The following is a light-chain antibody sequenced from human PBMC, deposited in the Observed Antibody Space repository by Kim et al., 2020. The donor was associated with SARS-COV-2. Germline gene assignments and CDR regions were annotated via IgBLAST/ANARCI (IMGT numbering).Light chain of an antibody. CDR2: WAS. V-gene: IGKV4-1*01. CDR3: QQYYSAPPA. J-gene: IGKJ1*01. CDR1: ETVLYSSNNKDY. Sequence: DIVMTQSPDSLAVSLGERATMYCKSSETVLYSSNNKDYVAWYQKKPGPPPKLLIHWASTRESGVPDRFIGSGSGTDFTLTISSLQAEDVAVYYCQQYYSAPPAFGQGTKVDIK.